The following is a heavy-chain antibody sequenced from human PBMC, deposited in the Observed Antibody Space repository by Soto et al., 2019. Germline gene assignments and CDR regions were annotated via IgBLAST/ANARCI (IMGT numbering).Heavy chain of an antibody. J-gene: IGHJ4*02. CDR2: ISHDGSNK. Sequence: PGGSLRLSCAASGFTFSSYGMHWVRQAPGKGLEWVAVISHDGSNKYFVDSVKGRFTISRDNSKNTLYLQMNSLRAEDTAVYYCARRGSGSYYDYWGQGTLVTVSS. D-gene: IGHD1-26*01. CDR1: GFTFSSYG. V-gene: IGHV3-30*03. CDR3: ARRGSGSYYDY.